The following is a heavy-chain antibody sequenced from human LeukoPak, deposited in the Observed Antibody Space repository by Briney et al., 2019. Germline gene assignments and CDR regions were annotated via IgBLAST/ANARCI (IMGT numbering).Heavy chain of an antibody. CDR2: ISYDGSNK. J-gene: IGHJ6*02. CDR1: GFTFSSYG. Sequence: GRSLRLSCAASGFTFSSYGMHWVRQAPGKGLEWVAVISYDGSNKYYADSVKGRFTISRDNSKNTLYLQMNSLRAEDTAVYYCAKDVTMVRGVIITNYYYYGMDVWGQGTTVTVSS. V-gene: IGHV3-30*18. D-gene: IGHD3-10*01. CDR3: AKDVTMVRGVIITNYYYYGMDV.